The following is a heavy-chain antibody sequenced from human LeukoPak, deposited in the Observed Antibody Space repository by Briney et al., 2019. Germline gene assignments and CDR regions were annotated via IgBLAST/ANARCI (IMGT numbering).Heavy chain of an antibody. CDR3: ARGYCSSSSCRYFDF. J-gene: IGHJ4*02. CDR1: GFPFNDHY. CDR2: TRKKPNSYAP. D-gene: IGHD2-2*01. Sequence: GGSLSLSCAACGFPFNDHYMLWVRQAPGKALEGVDHTRKKPNSYAPKYAASVKSSFIISRDDSKNSLYLQMNSLKTEYTAVYYCARGYCSSSSCRYFDFWGQGTLVTVSS. V-gene: IGHV3-72*01.